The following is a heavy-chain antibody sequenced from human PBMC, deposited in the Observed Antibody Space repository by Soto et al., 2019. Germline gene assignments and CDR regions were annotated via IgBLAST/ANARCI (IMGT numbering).Heavy chain of an antibody. D-gene: IGHD3-3*01. V-gene: IGHV1-8*01. J-gene: IGHJ6*02. CDR2: MNPSSGNT. Sequence: ASVKVSCKASGYTFTSYDINWVRQATGQGLEWMGWMNPSSGNTGYAQKFQGRVTMTRNTSISTAYMELSSLRSEDTAVYYCARGGRSHYYDFWSGYSPKYYYYYGMDVWRQGTTVTVSS. CDR1: GYTFTSYD. CDR3: ARGGRSHYYDFWSGYSPKYYYYYGMDV.